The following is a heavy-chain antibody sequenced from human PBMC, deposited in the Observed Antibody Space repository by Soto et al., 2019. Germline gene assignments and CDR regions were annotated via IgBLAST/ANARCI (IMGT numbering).Heavy chain of an antibody. Sequence: QVQLVQSGAEVKKPGSSVKVSCKASGGTFSSYAISWVRQAPGQGLEWMGGIIPIFVTANYAQKFQGRVTNAADESTSRAYMELSRLSSEDTAVYYCAREMVRGVNGDWFDPWGQGTLVTGSS. D-gene: IGHD3-10*01. CDR1: GGTFSSYA. V-gene: IGHV1-69*12. CDR3: AREMVRGVNGDWFDP. J-gene: IGHJ5*02. CDR2: IIPIFVTA.